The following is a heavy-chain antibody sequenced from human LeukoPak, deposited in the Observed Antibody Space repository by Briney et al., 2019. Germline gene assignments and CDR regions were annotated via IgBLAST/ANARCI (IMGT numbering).Heavy chain of an antibody. CDR2: IYYNGNT. J-gene: IGHJ4*02. V-gene: IGHV4-31*09. CDR1: GGSVSSGGYY. D-gene: IGHD3-22*01. Sequence: SQTLSLTCTVSGGSVSSGGYYWSWIRQHPGKGLEWIGYIYYNGNTNYNPSLKSRVYMSVDKSKNHFSLRLSSVTAADTAVYYCATYYESTGYRFDYWGQGALVTVSS. CDR3: ATYYESTGYRFDY.